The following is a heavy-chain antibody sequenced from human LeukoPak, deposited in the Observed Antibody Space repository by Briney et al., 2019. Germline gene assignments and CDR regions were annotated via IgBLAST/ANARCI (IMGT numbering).Heavy chain of an antibody. V-gene: IGHV4-59*12. J-gene: IGHJ4*02. D-gene: IGHD2/OR15-2a*01. Sequence: SETLSLTCTVSGGSIGTYYWSWIRQPPGKGLEWIGYIYYNAYTDYNPSLKSRVTISLHTSKNQFSLKLSSVTAADTAVYYCARLLGGYWGQGTLVTVSS. CDR2: IYYNAYT. CDR3: ARLLGGY. CDR1: GGSIGTYY.